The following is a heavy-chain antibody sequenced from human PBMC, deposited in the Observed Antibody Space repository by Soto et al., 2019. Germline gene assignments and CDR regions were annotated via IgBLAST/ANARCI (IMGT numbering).Heavy chain of an antibody. CDR3: AREGRGYDYGLLDY. Sequence: QVQLQESGPGLVRPSETLSLVCNVSGVSVSSGSYYWTWVRQPPGKGLEWIGYVYYNGITKYNPSFESRLTISTDTSNNQFSLNLISVTAADTAVYYCAREGRGYDYGLLDYWGQGTLVTVSS. D-gene: IGHD5-18*01. CDR2: VYYNGIT. J-gene: IGHJ4*02. V-gene: IGHV4-61*01. CDR1: GVSVSSGSYY.